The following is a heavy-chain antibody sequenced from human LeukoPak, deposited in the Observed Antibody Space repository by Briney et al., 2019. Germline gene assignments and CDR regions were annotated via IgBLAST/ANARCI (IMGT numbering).Heavy chain of an antibody. J-gene: IGHJ4*02. CDR3: ERAGLTVTKD. Sequence: SETLSLTCTVSGGSISSGRYYWTWLRQPAGKGLEGFGRIYTSGSTNFTPSLTSRVTISVDTSEIHFSLKLSSVTAAHTAVYYCERAGLTVTKDWGQGTLVTVSS. D-gene: IGHD4-11*01. V-gene: IGHV4-61*02. CDR1: GGSISSGRYY. CDR2: IYTSGST.